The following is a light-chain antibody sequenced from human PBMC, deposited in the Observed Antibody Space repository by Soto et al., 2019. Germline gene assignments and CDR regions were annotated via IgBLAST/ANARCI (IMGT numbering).Light chain of an antibody. J-gene: IGKJ3*01. Sequence: DIQMTQSPSSVSASVGDRITITCRASQDISTWLAWYQQKPGRAPKLLIYAASSLQSGVPSRCSGSASATEFTLTISSLQPEDFATYYCQQANTLSPFTFGPGTKVDI. CDR2: AAS. CDR3: QQANTLSPFT. CDR1: QDISTW. V-gene: IGKV1D-12*01.